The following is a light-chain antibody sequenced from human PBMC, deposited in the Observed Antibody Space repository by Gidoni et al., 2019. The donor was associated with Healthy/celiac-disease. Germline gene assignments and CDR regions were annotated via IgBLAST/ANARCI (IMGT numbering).Light chain of an antibody. J-gene: IGKJ2*01. CDR1: QSVLYSSNNKNY. CDR3: QQYYSTPYT. V-gene: IGKV4-1*01. CDR2: WAS. Sequence: DIVMTQSPDYLAVSLGERAAINCKSSQSVLYSSNNKNYLAWYQQKPGQPPKLLIYWASTRESGVPDRFWGSGSGTHFTLTISSLQAEDVAVYYCQQYYSTPYTFXQXTKLEIK.